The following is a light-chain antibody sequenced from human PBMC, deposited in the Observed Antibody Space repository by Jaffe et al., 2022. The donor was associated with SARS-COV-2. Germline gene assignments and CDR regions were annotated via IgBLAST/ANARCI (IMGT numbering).Light chain of an antibody. Sequence: DIQMTQSPSSLSASVGDRVTMTCRASQDVRDDLDWYQQKPGKAPKRLIYAASTLQSGVPSRFSGSGSATEFSLTIGSLQPEDFATYYCLQHNTYPLTFGGGTKVE. J-gene: IGKJ4*01. V-gene: IGKV1-17*01. CDR3: LQHNTYPLT. CDR2: AAS. CDR1: QDVRDD.